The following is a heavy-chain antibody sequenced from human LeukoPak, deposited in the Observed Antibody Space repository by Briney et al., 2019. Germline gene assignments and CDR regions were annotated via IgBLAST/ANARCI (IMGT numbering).Heavy chain of an antibody. CDR1: GFTFRSFW. CDR3: ARFPGTYYLDV. J-gene: IGHJ6*03. Sequence: GGSLRLSCAASGFTFRSFWMTWVRQAPGKWLEWVANINEDGSEKNYVDSVKGRFTISRDNAKNSLYLQMNSLRAEDTAVYYCARFPGTYYLDVWGKGTTVTVSS. CDR2: INEDGSEK. V-gene: IGHV3-7*01.